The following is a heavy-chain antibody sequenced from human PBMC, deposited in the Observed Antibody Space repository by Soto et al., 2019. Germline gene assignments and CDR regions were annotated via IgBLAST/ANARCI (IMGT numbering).Heavy chain of an antibody. CDR2: IYYSGNT. D-gene: IGHD6-13*01. V-gene: IGHV4-59*12. CDR3: AIDFKRYSSPPGPLEF. J-gene: IGHJ4*02. CDR1: GGSISTYY. Sequence: SETLCLTYTVSGGSISTYYWIWIRQPPGKGLEWIGYIYYSGNTYYNPSLKRRFSISVDTSKNQFSLQLSSVTVADTAVYYCAIDFKRYSSPPGPLEFRGLGTLVTVSA.